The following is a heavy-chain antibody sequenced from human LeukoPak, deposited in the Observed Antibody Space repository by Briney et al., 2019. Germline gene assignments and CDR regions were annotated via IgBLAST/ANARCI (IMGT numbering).Heavy chain of an antibody. J-gene: IGHJ6*04. D-gene: IGHD2-15*01. CDR2: IIPIFGTA. V-gene: IGHV1-69*01. Sequence: SVKVSCKASGGTFSSYAISWVRQAPGQGLEWVGGIIPIFGTANYAQKFQGRVTITADESTSTAYMELSSLRSEDTAVYYCASDHCSGGSCYPRYYYGMDVWGKGTTVTVSS. CDR3: ASDHCSGGSCYPRYYYGMDV. CDR1: GGTFSSYA.